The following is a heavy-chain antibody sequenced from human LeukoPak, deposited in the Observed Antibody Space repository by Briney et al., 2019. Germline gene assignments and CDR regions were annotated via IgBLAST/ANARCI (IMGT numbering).Heavy chain of an antibody. CDR1: GFTFSSSW. D-gene: IGHD2-15*01. Sequence: PGGSLRLSCAASGFTFSSSWMSWVRQAPGKGLEWVANIKQDGGEQYYVDSVKGRFTISRDNAKNSLYLQMNSLRAEDSAFYYCAREYCSGGTCYSPGYWGQGTLVTVSS. CDR3: AREYCSGGTCYSPGY. CDR2: IKQDGGEQ. J-gene: IGHJ4*02. V-gene: IGHV3-7*03.